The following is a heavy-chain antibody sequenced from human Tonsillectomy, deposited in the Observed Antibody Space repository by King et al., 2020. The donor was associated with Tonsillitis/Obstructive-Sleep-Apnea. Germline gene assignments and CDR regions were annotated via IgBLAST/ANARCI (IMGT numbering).Heavy chain of an antibody. J-gene: IGHJ5*02. CDR3: AKSSRFDP. CDR2: INHSGSN. Sequence: VQLQQWGAGLLKPSETLSLTCAVYGGSFSAYYWNWIRQPPGKGLEWIGEINHSGSNNYNPSLKSRVIISVDTSKNQFSLKLSSVTAADTAVYYCAKSSRFDPWGQGTLVTVSS. CDR1: GGSFSAYY. V-gene: IGHV4-34*01.